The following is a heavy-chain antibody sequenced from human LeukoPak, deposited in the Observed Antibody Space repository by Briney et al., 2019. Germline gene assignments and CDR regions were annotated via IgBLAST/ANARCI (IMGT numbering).Heavy chain of an antibody. J-gene: IGHJ5*02. CDR2: IWYDGSNK. D-gene: IGHD6-6*01. CDR3: ARTLLAAPNWFDP. V-gene: IGHV3-33*01. Sequence: PGGSLRLSCAASGFTFSSYGMHWVRQAPGKGLEWVAVIWYDGSNKYYADSVKGRFTISRDNSKNTLYLQMNSLRAEDTAVYYCARTLLAAPNWFDPWGQGTLVTVSS. CDR1: GFTFSSYG.